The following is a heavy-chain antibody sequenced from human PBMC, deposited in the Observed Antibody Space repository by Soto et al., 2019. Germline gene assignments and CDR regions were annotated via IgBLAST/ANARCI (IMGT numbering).Heavy chain of an antibody. CDR2: INANNGNP. V-gene: IGHV1-3*01. Sequence: QVLLVQSGAEVKKPGASVQISCKASGYTFSTYDMHWVRQAPGQRLEWLGSINANNGNPKYSQRFQGRATFTRDTSATTGYIDLSILISEDTVVYYCAVSRGTWAFHYWGQGTLVTVSS. CDR3: AVSRGTWAFHY. D-gene: IGHD6-25*01. CDR1: GYTFSTYD. J-gene: IGHJ4*02.